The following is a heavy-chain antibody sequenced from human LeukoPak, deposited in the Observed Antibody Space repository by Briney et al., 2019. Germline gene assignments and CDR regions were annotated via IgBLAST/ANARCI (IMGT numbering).Heavy chain of an antibody. D-gene: IGHD5-12*01. CDR2: TVGGGTDT. Sequence: GGSLRLSCAASGFTFSNYAMSWVRQAPGKGLEWVSTTVGGGTDTFYASSVEGRFTVSRDNSKNTLYLQMNSPTVEDTAVYYCAKEDRGSLYYFDYWGQGTLVTVSS. V-gene: IGHV3-23*01. CDR3: AKEDRGSLYYFDY. J-gene: IGHJ4*02. CDR1: GFTFSNYA.